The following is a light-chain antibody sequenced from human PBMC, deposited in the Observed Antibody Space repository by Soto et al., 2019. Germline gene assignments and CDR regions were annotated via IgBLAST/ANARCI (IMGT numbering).Light chain of an antibody. J-gene: IGKJ5*01. CDR2: DAS. V-gene: IGKV1-33*01. CDR1: EDISTW. Sequence: DIQMTQSACSLCASXGDSVTIAXXSSEDISTWLAWYQQRPGKAPKLLILDASSLDTGVPSRFSGSGSGTDFTFTISSLQSEDIATYYCQQYYNVPITFGQGTRLEIK. CDR3: QQYYNVPIT.